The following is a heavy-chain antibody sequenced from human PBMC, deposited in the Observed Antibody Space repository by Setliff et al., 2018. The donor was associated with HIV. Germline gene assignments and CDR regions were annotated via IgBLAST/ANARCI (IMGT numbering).Heavy chain of an antibody. CDR1: GYIFTSYD. J-gene: IGHJ4*02. CDR3: ARGLNVLSGYTWVV. D-gene: IGHD3-3*01. V-gene: IGHV1-8*02. CDR2: VSPKSGNT. Sequence: ASVKVSCKASGYIFTSYDIHWVRQATGQGLEWMGRVSPKSGNTGNTQKFRGRITMTRDTSTNTAYMELSSLTSDDTAVYYCARGLNVLSGYTWVVWGQGTPVTAPQ.